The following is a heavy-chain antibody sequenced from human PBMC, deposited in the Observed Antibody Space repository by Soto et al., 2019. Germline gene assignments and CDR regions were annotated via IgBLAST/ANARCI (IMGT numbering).Heavy chain of an antibody. D-gene: IGHD3-22*01. CDR2: IYYSGST. CDR3: ARAFPYWDSSGYYDY. V-gene: IGHV4-31*03. Sequence: QVQLQESGPGLVKPSQTLSLTCTVSGGSISSGGYYWSWIRQHPGKGLAWIGYIYYSGSTYYNPALKSRVTISGDTSKNQFSLKLSSVTAADTAVYYCARAFPYWDSSGYYDYWGQGTLVTVSS. J-gene: IGHJ4*02. CDR1: GGSISSGGYY.